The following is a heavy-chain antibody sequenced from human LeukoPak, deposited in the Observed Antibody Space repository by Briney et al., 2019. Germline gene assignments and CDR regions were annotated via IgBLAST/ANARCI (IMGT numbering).Heavy chain of an antibody. CDR3: ARDDVSYGSGSYSYYFDY. CDR2: IIPILGIA. Sequence: SVKVSCKASGGTFSSYAISWVRQASGQGLEWMGRIIPILGIANYAQKFQGRVTITADKSTSTAYMELSSLRSEDTAVYYCARDDVSYGSGSYSYYFDYWGQGTLVTVSS. J-gene: IGHJ4*02. D-gene: IGHD3-10*01. V-gene: IGHV1-69*04. CDR1: GGTFSSYA.